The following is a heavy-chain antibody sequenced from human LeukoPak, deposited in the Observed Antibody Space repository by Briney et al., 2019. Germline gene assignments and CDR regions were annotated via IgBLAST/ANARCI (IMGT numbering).Heavy chain of an antibody. CDR1: GGTFSSYA. V-gene: IGHV1-69*04. J-gene: IGHJ4*02. Sequence: ASVKVSCKASGGTFSSYAISWVRQAPGQGLEWMGRIIPILGIANYAQKFQGRVTITADKSTSTAYMELSSLRSEDTAVYYCASATVVTPTPCAKFFDYWGQGTLVTVSS. D-gene: IGHD4-17*01. CDR2: IIPILGIA. CDR3: ASATVVTPTPCAKFFDY.